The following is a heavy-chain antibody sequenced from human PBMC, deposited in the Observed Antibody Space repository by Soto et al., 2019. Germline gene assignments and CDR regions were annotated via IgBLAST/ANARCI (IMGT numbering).Heavy chain of an antibody. D-gene: IGHD3-22*01. CDR1: GITVSTNY. J-gene: IGHJ4*02. V-gene: IGHV3-53*02. Sequence: EVQLVETGGGLIQPGGSLRLSCAASGITVSTNYMSWVRQAPGKGLEWVSVIYSDGKTFYADSVKGRFTISRDNSQNTVSLQMNRLGADDTAVYYCAREGGGGYYDSSGYMAVWGQGTLVTVSS. CDR3: AREGGGGYYDSSGYMAV. CDR2: IYSDGKT.